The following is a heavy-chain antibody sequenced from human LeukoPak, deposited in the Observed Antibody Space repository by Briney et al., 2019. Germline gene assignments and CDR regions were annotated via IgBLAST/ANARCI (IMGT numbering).Heavy chain of an antibody. J-gene: IGHJ4*02. CDR3: ARHRAGYHVDS. CDR1: GGFISDYY. V-gene: IGHV4-59*08. D-gene: IGHD3-9*01. Sequence: SETLSLTCTVSGGFISDYYWTWIRQPPGEGLEWIGYVYHSGNTNYNPSLKSRVTISLDTSKNQFSLKLNSVTAADTAVYYCARHRAGYHVDSWGQGTLVTVSS. CDR2: VYHSGNT.